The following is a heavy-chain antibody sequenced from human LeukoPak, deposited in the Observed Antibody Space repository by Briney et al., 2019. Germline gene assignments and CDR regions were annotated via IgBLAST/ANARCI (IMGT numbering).Heavy chain of an antibody. CDR3: GRVRGSAFDI. D-gene: IGHD3-10*01. CDR2: IYYSGST. Sequence: SETLSLTCTVSGGSISSSSYYWGWIRQPPGKGLEWIGSIYYSGSTYCNPSLKSRVTISVDTSKNQFSLKLSSVTAADTAVYYCGRVRGSAFDIWGQGTMVTVSS. CDR1: GGSISSSSYY. V-gene: IGHV4-39*01. J-gene: IGHJ3*02.